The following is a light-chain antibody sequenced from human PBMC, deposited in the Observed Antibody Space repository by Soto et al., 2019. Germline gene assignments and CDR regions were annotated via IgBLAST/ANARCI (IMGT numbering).Light chain of an antibody. CDR3: QQFNSYPRT. Sequence: AIQLTQSPSSLSASVGDRVTITCRASQGIISALAWYQQKPGKPPKLLIYDASNLETGVPSRFSGSGSGTDFTLTISSLQPEDFATYYCQQFNSYPRTFGQGTKLEIK. V-gene: IGKV1-13*02. CDR1: QGIISA. J-gene: IGKJ2*01. CDR2: DAS.